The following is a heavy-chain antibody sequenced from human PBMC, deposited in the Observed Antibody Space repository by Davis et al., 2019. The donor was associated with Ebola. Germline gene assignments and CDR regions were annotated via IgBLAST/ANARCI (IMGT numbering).Heavy chain of an antibody. CDR2: ISYDGSNK. CDR3: ARDSDDYSFDY. D-gene: IGHD4-11*01. J-gene: IGHJ4*02. V-gene: IGHV3-30*03. CDR1: GSTFSSYG. Sequence: GGSLRLSCAASGSTFSSYGMHWVRQAPGKGLEWVAVISYDGSNKYYADSVKGRFTISRDNSKNTLYLQMNSLRAEDTAVYYCARDSDDYSFDYWGQGTLVTVSS.